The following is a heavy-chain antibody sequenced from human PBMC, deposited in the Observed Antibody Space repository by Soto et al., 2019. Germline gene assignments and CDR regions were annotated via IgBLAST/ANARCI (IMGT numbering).Heavy chain of an antibody. CDR3: ATGRAIVVVVAEFDY. CDR2: ISYDGSNK. Sequence: SLRLSCAASGFTFSSYGMHWVRQAPGKGLEWVAVISYDGSNKYYADSVKGRFTISRDNSKNTLYLQMNSLRAEDTAVYYCATGRAIVVVVAEFDYWGQGTLVTVSS. D-gene: IGHD2-15*01. CDR1: GFTFSSYG. V-gene: IGHV3-30*03. J-gene: IGHJ4*02.